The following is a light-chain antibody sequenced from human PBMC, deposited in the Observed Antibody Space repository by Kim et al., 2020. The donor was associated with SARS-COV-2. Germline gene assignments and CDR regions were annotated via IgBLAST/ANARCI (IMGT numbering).Light chain of an antibody. Sequence: SPGERATLSCRASQSISSIYLAWYQQKPGQAPRLLIYGASSRATGIPARFSGSGSGTEFTLTISSLQSEDFAVYYCQQYNNWPYSFGQGTKLEI. J-gene: IGKJ2*03. CDR2: GAS. CDR1: QSISSIY. V-gene: IGKV3D-15*01. CDR3: QQYNNWPYS.